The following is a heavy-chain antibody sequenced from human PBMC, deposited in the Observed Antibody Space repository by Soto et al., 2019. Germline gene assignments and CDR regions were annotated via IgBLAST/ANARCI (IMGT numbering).Heavy chain of an antibody. CDR1: GGSISSGGYY. Sequence: PSETLSLTCTVSGGSISSGGYYWSWLRQFPGKGLEWIGYIHYSRNTYSNPSLKSRVTISVATSNSQFSLKLSSVIAADMTVYYRARMAHDVDSSGYYQERDYWGQGTLVTVSS. J-gene: IGHJ4*02. D-gene: IGHD3-22*01. CDR2: IHYSRNT. CDR3: ARMAHDVDSSGYYQERDY. V-gene: IGHV4-31*03.